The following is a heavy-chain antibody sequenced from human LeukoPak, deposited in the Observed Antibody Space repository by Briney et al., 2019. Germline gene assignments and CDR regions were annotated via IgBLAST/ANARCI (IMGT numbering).Heavy chain of an antibody. CDR2: VFYNGST. J-gene: IGHJ4*02. Sequence: PSQTLSLTCAVSGGSISDYFWSWLRQPPGKGLEWVGYVFYNGSTNYNPSLKSRVTISMDTSSIRFSLRLRSVTAADTATYYCASERGSSGYTFDYWGQGIMVTVSS. V-gene: IGHV4-59*01. D-gene: IGHD5-12*01. CDR1: GGSISDYF. CDR3: ASERGSSGYTFDY.